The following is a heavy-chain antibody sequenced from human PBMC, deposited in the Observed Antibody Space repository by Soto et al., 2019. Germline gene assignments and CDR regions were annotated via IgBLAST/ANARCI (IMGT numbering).Heavy chain of an antibody. D-gene: IGHD3-10*02. CDR3: VRRVNVPSWYFDL. CDR1: GASISKTSSY. V-gene: IGHV4-39*01. Sequence: QVELQQSGPGLVKPSETLSLTCTVSGASISKTSSYWGWIRQPPGKGLEWIGSINYSGTAYYNPSLKSRVTISVDTSRNQFSLRLTSVTAADTAFYFCVRRVNVPSWYFDLWGREKPVIVSS. J-gene: IGHJ2*01. CDR2: INYSGTA.